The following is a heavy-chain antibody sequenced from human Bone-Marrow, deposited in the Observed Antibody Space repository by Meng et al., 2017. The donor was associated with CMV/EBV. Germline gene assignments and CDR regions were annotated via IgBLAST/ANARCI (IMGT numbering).Heavy chain of an antibody. Sequence: SLKISCAASGFTFDDYAMHWVRQAPGKGLEGVSGISWNSGSIGDADSVKGRFTISRDKAQNSLYLQMNSLRAEDKAVYYCARNNKLRFLEWLQVDYWGQGTLVTVSS. CDR3: ARNNKLRFLEWLQVDY. J-gene: IGHJ4*02. D-gene: IGHD3-3*01. V-gene: IGHV3-9*01. CDR2: ISWNSGSI. CDR1: GFTFDDYA.